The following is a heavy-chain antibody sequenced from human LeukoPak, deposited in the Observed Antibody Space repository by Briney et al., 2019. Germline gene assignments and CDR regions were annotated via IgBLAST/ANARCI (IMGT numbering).Heavy chain of an antibody. V-gene: IGHV3-21*04. CDR3: ASGEGTHDY. D-gene: IGHD1-1*01. J-gene: IGHJ4*02. Sequence: GGSLGLSCAASGFTFSSYSMNWVRQAPGKGLEWVSAISGSGGSTYYADSVKGRFTISRDNAKNSLYLQMNSLRAEDTAVYYCASGEGTHDYWGQGTLVTVSS. CDR2: ISGSGGST. CDR1: GFTFSSYS.